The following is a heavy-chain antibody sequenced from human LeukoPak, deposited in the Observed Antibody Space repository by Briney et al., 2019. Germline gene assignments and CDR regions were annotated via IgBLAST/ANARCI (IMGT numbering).Heavy chain of an antibody. CDR1: GFTFSSYA. CDR3: ASHSSSWYFGY. CDR2: ISYDGSNK. J-gene: IGHJ4*02. D-gene: IGHD6-13*01. Sequence: PGGSLRLSCAASGFTFSSYAMHWVRQAPGKGLEWVAVISYDGSNKYYADSVKGRFTISRDNAKNSLYLQMNSLRAEDTAVYYCASHSSSWYFGYWGQGTLVTVSS. V-gene: IGHV3-30-3*01.